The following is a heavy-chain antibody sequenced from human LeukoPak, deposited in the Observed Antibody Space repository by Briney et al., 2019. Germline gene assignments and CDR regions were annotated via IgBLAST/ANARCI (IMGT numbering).Heavy chain of an antibody. D-gene: IGHD4-11*01. CDR1: GYTFTSYG. Sequence: GASVKVSCKASGYTFTSYGISWVRQAPGQGLEWMGWISAYNGNTNYAQKLQGRVTMTTDTSTSTAYMELRSLRSDDTAVYYCARDLFSNYDSRDLVSGSGVTHWGQGTLVTVSS. J-gene: IGHJ4*02. CDR3: ARDLFSNYDSRDLVSGSGVTH. CDR2: ISAYNGNT. V-gene: IGHV1-18*01.